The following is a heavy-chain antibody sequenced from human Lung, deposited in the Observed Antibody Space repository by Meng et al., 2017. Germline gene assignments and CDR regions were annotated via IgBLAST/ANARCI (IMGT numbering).Heavy chain of an antibody. CDR1: GFTFSRNA. J-gene: IGHJ4*02. V-gene: IGHV3-30*01. CDR2: ISYDGSNQ. D-gene: IGHD4-17*01. CDR3: ARNNYGDYYFDY. Sequence: VALVEFGGGGVQPGRSLILPCAASGFTFSRNAMHWVRQAPGKGLEWVAAISYDGSNQHYADSVKGRFTISRDNSENTLYLQMNSLRAEDTAVYYCARNNYGDYYFDYWGQGTLVTVSS.